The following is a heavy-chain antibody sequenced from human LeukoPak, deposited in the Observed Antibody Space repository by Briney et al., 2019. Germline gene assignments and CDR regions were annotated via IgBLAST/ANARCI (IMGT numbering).Heavy chain of an antibody. CDR3: AKELDTMFFDY. Sequence: GGSLRLSCAASGFTFSTYWMTWVRQAPGKGLEWVANIKQDDSEKYYVDSVKGRFTISRDNAKNSLYLQMNSLTTDDTAFYFCAKELDTMFFDYGGQGALVTVSS. J-gene: IGHJ4*02. CDR2: IKQDDSEK. V-gene: IGHV3-7*03. CDR1: GFTFSTYW. D-gene: IGHD3-10*02.